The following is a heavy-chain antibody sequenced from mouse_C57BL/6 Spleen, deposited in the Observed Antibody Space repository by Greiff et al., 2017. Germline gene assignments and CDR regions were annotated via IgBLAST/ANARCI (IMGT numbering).Heavy chain of an antibody. CDR3: HIYYYGSSYVWFAY. V-gene: IGHV1-72*01. J-gene: IGHJ3*01. Sequence: QVQLKQSGAELVKPGASVKLSCKASGYTFTSYWMHWVKQRPGRGLEWIGRIDPNSGGTKYNEKFKSKATLTVDKPSSTAYMQLSSLTSEDSAVYYCHIYYYGSSYVWFAYWGQGTLVTVSA. CDR1: GYTFTSYW. CDR2: IDPNSGGT. D-gene: IGHD1-1*01.